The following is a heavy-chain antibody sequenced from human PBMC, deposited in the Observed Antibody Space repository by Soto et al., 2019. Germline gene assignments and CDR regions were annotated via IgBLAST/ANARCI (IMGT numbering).Heavy chain of an antibody. Sequence: QVPLVASGGGLVMPGESLRLSCAASGFTFSDHYMSWIRQAPGKGLEWVSDISSSGKSMYYAVSVKGRFTVYRDNAENSLYLQMNSLRAEDPAVYYCARREASGRHFDHWGQGTLVSFSS. J-gene: IGHJ4*02. CDR2: ISSSGKSM. V-gene: IGHV3-11*01. CDR1: GFTFSDHY. D-gene: IGHD1-1*01. CDR3: ARREASGRHFDH.